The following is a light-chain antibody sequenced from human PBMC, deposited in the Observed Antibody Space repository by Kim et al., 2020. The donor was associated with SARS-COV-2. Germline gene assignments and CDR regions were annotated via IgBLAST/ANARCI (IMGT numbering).Light chain of an antibody. CDR3: QVWDSGTWV. Sequence: SYELTQPLSVSVALGQTARLTCGGNNIQTKNVHWYRQKPGQAPVLVMYKDSKRPSGIPERFSGSNSGNTATLTIPRAQAGDEADYYCQVWDSGTWVFGGG. J-gene: IGLJ3*02. CDR1: NIQTKN. V-gene: IGLV3-9*01. CDR2: KDS.